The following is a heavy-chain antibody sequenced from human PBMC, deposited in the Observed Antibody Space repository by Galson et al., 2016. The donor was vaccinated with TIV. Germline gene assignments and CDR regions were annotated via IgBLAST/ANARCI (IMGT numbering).Heavy chain of an antibody. V-gene: IGHV1-46*01. CDR2: IDPSGGGT. Sequence: SVKVSCKASGYTFTTYYIHWVRQAPGQGLEWMGVIDPSGGGTTYAQKFQARVTMTRDTATSTVNMGLSSLKSEDTAVYYCTGYLGRRREYWGRGTLVTVSS. CDR3: TGYLGRRREY. D-gene: IGHD2-15*01. J-gene: IGHJ4*02. CDR1: GYTFTTYY.